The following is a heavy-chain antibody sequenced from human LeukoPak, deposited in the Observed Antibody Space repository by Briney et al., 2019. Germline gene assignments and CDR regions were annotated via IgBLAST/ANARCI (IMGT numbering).Heavy chain of an antibody. CDR1: GYSFTSYW. Sequence: GESLKISCKGSGYSFTSYWIGWVRQMPGKGLEWMGIIYPDDSDTRYSPSFQGQVTISADKSISTAYLQWSSLKASDTAMYYCARRTSYYDSSGYYYNFDYWGQGTLVTVSS. J-gene: IGHJ4*02. V-gene: IGHV5-51*01. D-gene: IGHD3-22*01. CDR2: IYPDDSDT. CDR3: ARRTSYYDSSGYYYNFDY.